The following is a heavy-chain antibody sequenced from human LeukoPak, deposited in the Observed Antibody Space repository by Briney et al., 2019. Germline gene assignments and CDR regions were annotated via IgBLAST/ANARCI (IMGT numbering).Heavy chain of an antibody. J-gene: IGHJ4*02. Sequence: GGSLRLSCAASGFTFSSYAMHWVRQAPGKGLEWVAVISYDGSNKYYADSVKGRFTISRDNSKNTLYLQMNSLRAEDTAVYYCARDSYFDYWGQGTLVTVSS. CDR2: ISYDGSNK. CDR1: GFTFSSYA. V-gene: IGHV3-30*04. CDR3: ARDSYFDY.